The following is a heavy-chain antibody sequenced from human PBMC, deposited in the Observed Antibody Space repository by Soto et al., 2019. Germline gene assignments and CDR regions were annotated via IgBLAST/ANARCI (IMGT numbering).Heavy chain of an antibody. J-gene: IGHJ6*02. Sequence: WIWIRQSPGKGLEWIGYVFRSGSVLYNPSLKSRLNISVDTSKNQFSLRLSSVTAADTAVYFCAREDDGGDRDYYGLDVWGQGTTVTVSS. CDR2: VFRSGSV. V-gene: IGHV4-30-4*01. CDR3: AREDDGGDRDYYGLDV. D-gene: IGHD2-21*02.